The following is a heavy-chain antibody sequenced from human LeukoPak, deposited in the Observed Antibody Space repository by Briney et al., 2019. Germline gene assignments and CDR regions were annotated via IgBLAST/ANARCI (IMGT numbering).Heavy chain of an antibody. CDR3: ARRASAPDYYGMDV. J-gene: IGHJ6*02. Sequence: PGGSLRLSCAASGFTFSSYAMSWVRQAPGKGLEWVSAISGSGGSTYYADSVKGRFTISRDNSKNTLYLQMNSLRAEDTAVYYCARRASAPDYYGMDVWGQGTTVTVSS. CDR1: GFTFSSYA. CDR2: ISGSGGST. V-gene: IGHV3-23*01.